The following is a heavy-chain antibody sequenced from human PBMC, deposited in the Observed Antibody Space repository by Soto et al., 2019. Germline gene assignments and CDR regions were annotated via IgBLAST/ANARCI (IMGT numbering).Heavy chain of an antibody. V-gene: IGHV4-4*07. D-gene: IGHD5-12*01. J-gene: IGHJ4*02. CDR1: GFPFSSYA. CDR3: AREGSYSAYNFAHGIQLWSFDF. Sequence: TGGSLRLSCAASGFPFSSYAMSWVRQSPGKGLEWIGRIFSSGSTSFNPSLESRVAMSVDTSKNHFSLNLSSVTAADMAVYYCAREGSYSAYNFAHGIQLWSFDFWGQGALVTVSS. CDR2: IFSSGST.